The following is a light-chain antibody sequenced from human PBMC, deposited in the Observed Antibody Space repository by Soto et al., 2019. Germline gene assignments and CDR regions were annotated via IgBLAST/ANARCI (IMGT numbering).Light chain of an antibody. CDR2: DAS. Sequence: DIQVTQSPSSVSASVGDRVTITCRASQSISNWLAWLQQKPGKAPKVLIFDASNLGSGVPSRFSGSGSGTEFTLTISSLQPGDFGNYYCQQYNSYSPWTFGQGTKVDIK. CDR3: QQYNSYSPWT. V-gene: IGKV1-5*01. CDR1: QSISNW. J-gene: IGKJ1*01.